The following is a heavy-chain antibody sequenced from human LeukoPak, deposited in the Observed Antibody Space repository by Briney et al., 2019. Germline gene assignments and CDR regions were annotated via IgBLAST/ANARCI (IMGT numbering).Heavy chain of an antibody. Sequence: PGGSLRLSCATSGFTFSGYRMNWVRQAPGKGLEWVSSISGSSSYIYYTDSVKGRFTLSRDNAKNSLVLQMNSLRAEDTAVYYCATDRGYGDYIAAFDIWGQGTMVTVSS. CDR3: ATDRGYGDYIAAFDI. D-gene: IGHD4-17*01. V-gene: IGHV3-21*04. CDR2: ISGSSSYI. CDR1: GFTFSGYR. J-gene: IGHJ3*02.